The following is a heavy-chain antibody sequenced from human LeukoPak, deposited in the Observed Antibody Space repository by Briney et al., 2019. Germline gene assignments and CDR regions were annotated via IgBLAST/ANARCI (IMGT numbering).Heavy chain of an antibody. Sequence: ASVKVSCKASGYTFTSYDINWVRQATGQGLEWMEWMNPNSGNTGYAQKFQGRVTMTRNTSISTAYMELSSLRSEDTAVYYCARGIGSTTVTTLEYYFDYWGQGTLVTVSS. V-gene: IGHV1-8*01. J-gene: IGHJ4*02. CDR2: MNPNSGNT. D-gene: IGHD4-17*01. CDR3: ARGIGSTTVTTLEYYFDY. CDR1: GYTFTSYD.